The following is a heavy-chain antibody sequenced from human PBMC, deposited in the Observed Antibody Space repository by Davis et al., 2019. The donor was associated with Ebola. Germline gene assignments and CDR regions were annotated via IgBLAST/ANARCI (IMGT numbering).Heavy chain of an antibody. J-gene: IGHJ4*02. CDR3: ARVAAATGY. CDR2: ITSRGDRT. D-gene: IGHD2-15*01. V-gene: IGHV3-23*01. Sequence: GESLKISCTASGFIFSSSAMSWVRQAPGKGLEWVTGITSRGDRTYYADSVKGRFTISRDNSKNTLYLQMNSLRAEDTAVYYCARVAAATGYWGQGTLVTVSS. CDR1: GFIFSSSA.